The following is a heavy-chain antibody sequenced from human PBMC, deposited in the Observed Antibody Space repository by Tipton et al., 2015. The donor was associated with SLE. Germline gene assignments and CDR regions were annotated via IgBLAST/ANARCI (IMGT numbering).Heavy chain of an antibody. CDR2: VHRSGST. CDR3: ARRRRIAVAGHVFDT. J-gene: IGHJ3*02. Sequence: TLSPTCTVSAGSISSFYWRWIRQSAGKRLEWIGRVHRSGSTNYKHSLKSRVTMSVETSKNQFSLRLNSVTAADTAVYYCARRRRIAVAGHVFDTWGQGTMVTVSS. D-gene: IGHD6-19*01. V-gene: IGHV4-4*07. CDR1: AGSISSFY.